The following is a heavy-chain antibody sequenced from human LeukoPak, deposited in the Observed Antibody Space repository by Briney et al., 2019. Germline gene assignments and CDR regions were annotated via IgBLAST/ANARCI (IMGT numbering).Heavy chain of an antibody. CDR3: ARDLRRGSSSWYVSGGDY. CDR1: GYTFTTYG. D-gene: IGHD6-13*01. CDR2: ITAYNDNT. V-gene: IGHV1-18*04. Sequence: ASVKVSCKASGYTFTTYGISWVRQAPGQGLEWMGWITAYNDNTYYAQKLQGRVTMTTDTSTSTAYMELRSLRSDDTAVYYCARDLRRGSSSWYVSGGDYWGQGTLVTVSS. J-gene: IGHJ4*02.